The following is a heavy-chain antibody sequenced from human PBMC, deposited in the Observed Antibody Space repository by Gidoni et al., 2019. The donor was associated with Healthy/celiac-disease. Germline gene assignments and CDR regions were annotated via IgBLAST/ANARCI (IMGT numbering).Heavy chain of an antibody. D-gene: IGHD3-16*01. J-gene: IGHJ4*02. CDR2: IIPIFGTA. CDR1: GVTFSSYA. V-gene: IGHV1-69*01. CDR3: ASEMGALHFDY. Sequence: QLQLVQSGAEVMKPGSSVKVSCQASGVTFSSYAISWVRQAPGQGLEWMGGIIPIFGTANYAQKFQGRVTITADESTSTAYMELSSLRSEDTAVYYCASEMGALHFDYWGQGTLVTVSS.